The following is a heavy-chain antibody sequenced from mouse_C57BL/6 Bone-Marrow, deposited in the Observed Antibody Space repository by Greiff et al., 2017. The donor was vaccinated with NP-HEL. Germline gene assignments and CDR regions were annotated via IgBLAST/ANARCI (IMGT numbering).Heavy chain of an antibody. Sequence: QVQLQQSGAELARPGASVKLSCKASGYTFTSYGISWVKQRTGQGLEWIGEIYPRSGNTYYNEKFKGKATLTADKSSSTAYMELRSLTSEDSAVYFCARKGSGDWEGRHWYFDVWGTGTTVTVSS. CDR2: IYPRSGNT. D-gene: IGHD2-13*01. V-gene: IGHV1-81*01. J-gene: IGHJ1*03. CDR3: ARKGSGDWEGRHWYFDV. CDR1: GYTFTSYG.